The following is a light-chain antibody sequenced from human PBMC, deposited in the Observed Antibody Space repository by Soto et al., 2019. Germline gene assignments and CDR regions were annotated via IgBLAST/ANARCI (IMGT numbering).Light chain of an antibody. CDR2: DVS. CDR1: SSDVGGYNY. J-gene: IGLJ2*01. CDR3: QCYDNTLGANVL. V-gene: IGLV2-11*01. Sequence: QSALTQPRSVSGSPGQSVTISCTGTSSDVGGYNYVSWYQQHPGKAPKLMIYDVSKRPSGVPDRFSGSKSGNTASLTISGLQAEDEAVYYCQCYDNTLGANVLFGGGTQLTVL.